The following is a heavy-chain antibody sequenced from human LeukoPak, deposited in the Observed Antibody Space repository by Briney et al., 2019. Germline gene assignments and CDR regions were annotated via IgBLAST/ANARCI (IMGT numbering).Heavy chain of an antibody. J-gene: IGHJ4*02. Sequence: GVSLRLSCAASGFTFSSYGMHWVRQAPGKGLEWVAVIWYDGSNKYYADSVKGRFTIPRDNSKNTLYLQMNSLRAEDTAVYYCARTDYGDYTTFDYWGQGTLVTVSS. CDR3: ARTDYGDYTTFDY. V-gene: IGHV3-33*01. D-gene: IGHD4-17*01. CDR1: GFTFSSYG. CDR2: IWYDGSNK.